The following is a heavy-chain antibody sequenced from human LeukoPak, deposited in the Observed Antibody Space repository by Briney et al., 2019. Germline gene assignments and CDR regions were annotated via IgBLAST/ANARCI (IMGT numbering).Heavy chain of an antibody. CDR1: GGSISSYY. V-gene: IGHV4-59*08. J-gene: IGHJ5*02. D-gene: IGHD3-22*01. CDR3: ARHPDSSGYSWFDP. Sequence: PSETLSLTCTVSGGSISSYYWSWIRQPAGKGLEWIGYMYNSGSTNYNPSLKSRVTISVDTSKNQFSLKLSSVTAADTAVYFCARHPDSSGYSWFDPWGQGTLVTVSS. CDR2: MYNSGST.